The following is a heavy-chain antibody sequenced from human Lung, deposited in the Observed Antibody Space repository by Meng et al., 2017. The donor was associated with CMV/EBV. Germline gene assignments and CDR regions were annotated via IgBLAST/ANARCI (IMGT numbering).Heavy chain of an antibody. J-gene: IGHJ6*02. D-gene: IGHD2-21*02. Sequence: GGSXRLXCDASGLSIGGNYRSWVRQAPGKALVWVAVIHIAEKIYYADSVKGRFTISRDKIKSTIYLQMQSLEVENTAVYYCAGDRCGRDTTLHTSYFYGLDVXGQGXTVTVSS. V-gene: IGHV3-53*01. CDR1: GLSIGGNY. CDR3: AGDRCGRDTTLHTSYFYGLDV. CDR2: IHIAEKI.